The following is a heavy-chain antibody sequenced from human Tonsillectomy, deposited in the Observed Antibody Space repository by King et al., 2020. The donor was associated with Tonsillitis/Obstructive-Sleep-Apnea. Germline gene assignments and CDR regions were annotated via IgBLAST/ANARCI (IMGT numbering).Heavy chain of an antibody. Sequence: VQLVESGGGVVQPGRSLRLSCAASGFTFSHYGMHWVRQAPGKGLEWVAIIWYDGSNKYYADSVKGRFTISRDNSKNTLYLQINSRRAEDTAVYYCARDGGRPYYESSGYYYYFGMDVWGQGTTVTVSS. CDR3: ARDGGRPYYESSGYYYYFGMDV. D-gene: IGHD3-22*01. J-gene: IGHJ6*02. V-gene: IGHV3-33*01. CDR2: IWYDGSNK. CDR1: GFTFSHYG.